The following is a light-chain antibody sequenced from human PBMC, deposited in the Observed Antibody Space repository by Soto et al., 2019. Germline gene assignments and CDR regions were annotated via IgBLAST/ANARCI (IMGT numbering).Light chain of an antibody. V-gene: IGLV2-14*03. CDR3: SSYTRSSTLV. Sequence: QSVLTQPASVSGSPGQSITISCTGTSSDVGGYKYVSWYQHHPGKAPKLVIYDVSNRPSGASNRFSGSKSGTTASLTISGLQAEDEADYYCSSYTRSSTLVFGGGTKLTVL. CDR2: DVS. J-gene: IGLJ2*01. CDR1: SSDVGGYKY.